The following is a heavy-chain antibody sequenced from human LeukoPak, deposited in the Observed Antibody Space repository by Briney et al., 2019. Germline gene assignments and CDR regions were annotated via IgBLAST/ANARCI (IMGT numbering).Heavy chain of an antibody. CDR3: ARDGGSYYLQDGPWFDP. Sequence: GGSLRLSCAASGFTFSSYNMNWVRQAPGKGLEWVSDISGSGGTIYYADSVKGRFTISRDDAKNSLYLQMNSLRDEDTAVYYCARDGGSYYLQDGPWFDPWGQGTLVTVSS. J-gene: IGHJ5*02. D-gene: IGHD1-26*01. CDR1: GFTFSSYN. CDR2: ISGSGGTI. V-gene: IGHV3-48*02.